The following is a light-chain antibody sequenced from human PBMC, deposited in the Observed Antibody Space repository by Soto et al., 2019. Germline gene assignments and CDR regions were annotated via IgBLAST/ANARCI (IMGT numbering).Light chain of an antibody. V-gene: IGLV2-11*01. CDR2: DVT. Sequence: QSALAQPRSVSGSPGQSVTISCTGTSADVGGYNSVSWYQQHPGRAPKLMIYDVTKRPSGVPDRFSASKSGNTASLTISGLQAEDAADYYCCSYAGSYTHVFGTGTKVTVL. CDR3: CSYAGSYTHV. J-gene: IGLJ1*01. CDR1: SADVGGYNS.